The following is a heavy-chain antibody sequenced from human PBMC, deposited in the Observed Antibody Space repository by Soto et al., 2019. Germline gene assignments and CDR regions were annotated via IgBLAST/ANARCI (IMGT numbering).Heavy chain of an antibody. V-gene: IGHV4-59*08. CDR1: GGSISSYY. J-gene: IGHJ4*02. CDR2: IYYSGSN. CDR3: ARHNYGSGSTYFDY. Sequence: ASETLSLTCTVSGGSISSYYWSWIRQPPGKGLEWIGYIYYSGSNNYNPSLKSRVTISVDTSKNQFSLRLNSMTAADTAVYYCARHNYGSGSTYFDYWGQGTLVTVSS. D-gene: IGHD3-10*01.